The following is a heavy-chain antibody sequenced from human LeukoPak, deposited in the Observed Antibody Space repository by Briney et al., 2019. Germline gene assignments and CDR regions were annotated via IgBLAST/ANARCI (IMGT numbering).Heavy chain of an antibody. CDR3: ARGYIAARLGSYYLYMDV. CDR1: SDSISSRDYY. J-gene: IGHJ6*03. D-gene: IGHD6-6*01. CDR2: IYFAGTT. Sequence: SETLSLTCTVSSDSISSRDYYSGWIRQPPGKGLEWIGSIYFAGTTYHSPSLKSRLTISVDTSENQFSLKLGSVTAADTAVYYCARGYIAARLGSYYLYMDVWGKGTTVTVSS. V-gene: IGHV4-39*01.